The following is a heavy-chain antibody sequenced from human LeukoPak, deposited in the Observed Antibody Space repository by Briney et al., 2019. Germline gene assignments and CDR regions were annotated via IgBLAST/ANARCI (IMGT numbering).Heavy chain of an antibody. Sequence: GGSLRLSCAASGFTFSDYWMHWVRQSPGKGLTWVSRIYIDGSGTTYADSVKGRFTISRDNAKNTLYLHMSNLRTDDTAVYYCVRRLGGDGYYFDYWDQGTLVTVSS. CDR3: VRRLGGDGYYFDY. V-gene: IGHV3-74*01. J-gene: IGHJ4*02. D-gene: IGHD2-21*02. CDR2: IYIDGSGT. CDR1: GFTFSDYW.